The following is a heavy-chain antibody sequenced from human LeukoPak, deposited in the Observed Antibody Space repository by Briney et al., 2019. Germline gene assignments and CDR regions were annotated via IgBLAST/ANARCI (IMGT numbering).Heavy chain of an antibody. CDR3: ARDRVATYYYGSGSYYY. Sequence: ASVKVSCKASGYTFTGYYMHWVRQAPGQGLEWMGWISAYNGNTNYAQKLQGRVTMTTDTSTSTAYMELRSLRSDDTAVYYCARDRVATYYYGSGSYYYWGQGTLVTVSS. CDR1: GYTFTGYY. D-gene: IGHD3-10*01. CDR2: ISAYNGNT. V-gene: IGHV1-18*04. J-gene: IGHJ4*02.